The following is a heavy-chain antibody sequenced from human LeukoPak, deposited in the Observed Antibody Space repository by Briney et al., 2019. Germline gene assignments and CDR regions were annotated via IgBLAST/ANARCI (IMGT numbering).Heavy chain of an antibody. CDR3: ARDRDYAFDY. CDR1: GFTLSSYS. J-gene: IGHJ4*02. Sequence: GGSLRLSCAASGFTLSSYSMNWVRQAPGKGLEWISYINSDMYSNTIYYADTVKGRFTISRDNGKNSLYLQMNSLRDEDTAVYYCARDRDYAFDYWGQGTLVTVSS. CDR2: INSDMYSNTI. D-gene: IGHD4-17*01. V-gene: IGHV3-48*02.